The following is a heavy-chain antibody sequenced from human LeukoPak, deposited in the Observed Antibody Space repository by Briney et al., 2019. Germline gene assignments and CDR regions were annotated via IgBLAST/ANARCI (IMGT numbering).Heavy chain of an antibody. CDR1: GGSISSHY. CDR2: IYYSGST. D-gene: IGHD2-2*01. Sequence: SETLSLTCTVSGGSISSHYWSWIRQPPGKGLEWIGYIYYSGSTNYNPSLKSRVTISVDTSKNQFSPKLSSVTAADTAVYYCAREYCSSTSCYPYYFDYWGQGTLVTVSS. V-gene: IGHV4-59*11. CDR3: AREYCSSTSCYPYYFDY. J-gene: IGHJ4*02.